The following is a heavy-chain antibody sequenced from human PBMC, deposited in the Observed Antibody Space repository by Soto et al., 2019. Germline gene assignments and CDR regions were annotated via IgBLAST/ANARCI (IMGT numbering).Heavy chain of an antibody. CDR1: GFTFSSYA. CDR2: ISGSGGST. D-gene: IGHD3-22*01. CDR3: AKGYYDSSGYSFDY. J-gene: IGHJ4*02. V-gene: IGHV3-23*01. Sequence: GGSLRLSCAASGFTFSSYAMSWVRQAPGKGLEWVSAISGSGGSTYYADSVKGRFTISRDNSKNTLYLQMNSLRAEDTAGYYCAKGYYDSSGYSFDYWGQANLVTVSS.